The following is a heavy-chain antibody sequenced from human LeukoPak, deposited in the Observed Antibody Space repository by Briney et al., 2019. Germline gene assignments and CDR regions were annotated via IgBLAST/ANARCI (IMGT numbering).Heavy chain of an antibody. Sequence: PGGSLRLSCAASGFTFSSYGMHWVRQAPGKGLEWVSSISSSSSYIYYADSVKGRFTISRDNAKNSLYLQMNSLRAEDTAVYYCARGSSGGRVRGVITPFDYWGQGTLVTVSS. D-gene: IGHD3-10*01. J-gene: IGHJ4*02. V-gene: IGHV3-21*01. CDR2: ISSSSSYI. CDR3: ARGSSGGRVRGVITPFDY. CDR1: GFTFSSYG.